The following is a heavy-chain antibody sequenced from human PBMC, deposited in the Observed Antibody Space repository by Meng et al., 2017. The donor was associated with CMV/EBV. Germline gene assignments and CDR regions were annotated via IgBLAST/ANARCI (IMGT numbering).Heavy chain of an antibody. CDR2: IIPIFGTA. V-gene: IGHV1-69*01. CDR3: ARDSGNSSGYYPFFDY. Sequence: SGGTFGSYAISWVRQARGQGLEWMGGIIPIFGTANYAQKFQGRVTITADESTSTAYMELSSLRSEDTAVYYCARDSGNSSGYYPFFDYWGQGTLVTVSS. CDR1: GGTFGSYA. D-gene: IGHD3-22*01. J-gene: IGHJ4*02.